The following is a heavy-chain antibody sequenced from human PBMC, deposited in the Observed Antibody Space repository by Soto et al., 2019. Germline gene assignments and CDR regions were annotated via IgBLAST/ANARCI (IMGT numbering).Heavy chain of an antibody. J-gene: IGHJ5*02. CDR1: GGTFSSYA. V-gene: IGHV1-69*12. Sequence: QVQLVQSGAEVKKPGSSVKVSCKASGGTFSSYAISWVRQAPGQGLEWMGGIIPIFGTANYAQKFQGRVTITADESTSTAYMELSSLRSEDTAVYYCARVGYGSLGSTAMVTSYNWFDPWGQGTLVTVSS. D-gene: IGHD5-18*01. CDR3: ARVGYGSLGSTAMVTSYNWFDP. CDR2: IIPIFGTA.